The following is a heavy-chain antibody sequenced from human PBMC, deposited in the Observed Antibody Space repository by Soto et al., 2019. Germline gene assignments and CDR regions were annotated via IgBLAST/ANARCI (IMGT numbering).Heavy chain of an antibody. D-gene: IGHD1-1*01. CDR2: IYPSDSDT. CDR1: GYNFAGYW. J-gene: IGHJ4*02. V-gene: IGHV5-51*01. Sequence: GKSLKISCKGSGYNFAGYWIAWVRQMPGKGLELMGIIYPSDSDTRYRPSFQGQVTISADKSISSAYLQWSSLRASDTAMYYCARGGVSTRTFDYWGQGTPFTVSS. CDR3: ARGGVSTRTFDY.